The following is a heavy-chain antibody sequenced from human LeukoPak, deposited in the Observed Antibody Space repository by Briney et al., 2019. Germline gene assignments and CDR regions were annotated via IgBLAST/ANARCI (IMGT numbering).Heavy chain of an antibody. D-gene: IGHD4-11*01. V-gene: IGHV3-23*01. CDR1: GFTFSSYA. CDR2: ISGSGGST. Sequence: GGSLRLSCAASGFTFSSYAMSWVRKAPGKGLDWVSAISGSGGSTYYADSVKGRFTISRDNSKNTLYLQMNSLRAEDTAVYYCAKGPSTYSNYFDYWGQGTLVTVSS. J-gene: IGHJ4*02. CDR3: AKGPSTYSNYFDY.